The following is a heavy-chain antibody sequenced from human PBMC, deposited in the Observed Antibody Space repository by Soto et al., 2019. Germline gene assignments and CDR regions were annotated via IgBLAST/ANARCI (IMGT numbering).Heavy chain of an antibody. CDR3: ARGIGRRRLNWFDP. CDR2: INHSGST. CDR1: GGSFSGYY. J-gene: IGHJ5*02. Sequence: SETLSLTCAVYGGSFSGYYWSWIRQPPGKGLEWIGEINHSGSTNYNPSLKSRVTISVDTSKNQFSLKLSSVTAADTAVYYCARGIGRRRLNWFDPWGQGTLVTVS. D-gene: IGHD6-25*01. V-gene: IGHV4-34*01.